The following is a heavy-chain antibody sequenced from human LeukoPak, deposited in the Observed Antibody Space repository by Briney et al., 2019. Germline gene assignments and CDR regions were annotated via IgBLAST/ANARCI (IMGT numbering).Heavy chain of an antibody. CDR2: INHSGST. Sequence: PSETLSLTCAVYGGSFSGYYWSWIRQPPGKGLEWIGEINHSGSTNYNPPLKSRVTISVDTSKNQFSLKLSSVTAADTAVYYCARGFRGSTIFGVVSYYFDYWGQGTLVTVSS. CDR1: GGSFSGYY. D-gene: IGHD3-3*01. CDR3: ARGFRGSTIFGVVSYYFDY. V-gene: IGHV4-34*01. J-gene: IGHJ4*02.